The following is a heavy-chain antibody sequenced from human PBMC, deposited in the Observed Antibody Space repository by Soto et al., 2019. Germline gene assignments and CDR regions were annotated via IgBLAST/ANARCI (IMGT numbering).Heavy chain of an antibody. CDR2: IYYSGST. D-gene: IGHD3-3*01. CDR1: GGSISSSSYY. Sequence: PSETLSLTCTVSGGSISSSSYYWGWIRQPPGKGLEWIGSIYYSGSTNYNPALKSRVALSVDTANNQFSLKLSSVTAADTAVYYCARVDFWSAYGDYWGQGIQVTVSS. CDR3: ARVDFWSAYGDY. V-gene: IGHV4-39*07. J-gene: IGHJ4*02.